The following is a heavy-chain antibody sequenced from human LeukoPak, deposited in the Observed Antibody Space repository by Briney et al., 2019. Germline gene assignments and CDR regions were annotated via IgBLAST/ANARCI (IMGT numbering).Heavy chain of an antibody. CDR2: IRGRGGST. Sequence: GGSLRLSCAASGFTFRIYAMSRVRQAPGKGLEWVSAIRGRGGSTYYADSVKGRFTNSRDNSKNTPYLQMNSLRAEDTAVYYCAKELLEYSGSDGQFDYWGQGTLVTVSS. CDR3: AKELLEYSGSDGQFDY. J-gene: IGHJ4*02. V-gene: IGHV3-23*01. CDR1: GFTFRIYA. D-gene: IGHD1-26*01.